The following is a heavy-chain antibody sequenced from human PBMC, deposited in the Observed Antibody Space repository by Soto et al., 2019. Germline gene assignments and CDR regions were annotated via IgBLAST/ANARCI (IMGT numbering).Heavy chain of an antibody. CDR3: ARDLGNSVYDFRLDS. CDR2: IYHSGST. D-gene: IGHD5-12*01. J-gene: IGHJ4*02. CDR1: GGSISSGGSS. V-gene: IGHV4-30-2*01. Sequence: SETLSLTCAVSGGSISSGGSSWSWIRQPPGKGLEWIGYIYHSGSTYYNPSLKSRVTISVDASKNEFSLKLSSVSAADTAVYYCARDLGNSVYDFRLDSWGQRTLDTVSS.